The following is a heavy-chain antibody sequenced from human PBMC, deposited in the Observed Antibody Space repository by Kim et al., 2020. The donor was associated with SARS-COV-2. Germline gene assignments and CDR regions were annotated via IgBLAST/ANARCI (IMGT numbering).Heavy chain of an antibody. Sequence: TPSRRCRVTISVETSKHQVSLKLSSVTAADTAVYYCARLETTDYYYGMDVWGQGTTVTVSS. D-gene: IGHD4-4*01. V-gene: IGHV4-39*01. J-gene: IGHJ6*02. CDR3: ARLETTDYYYGMDV.